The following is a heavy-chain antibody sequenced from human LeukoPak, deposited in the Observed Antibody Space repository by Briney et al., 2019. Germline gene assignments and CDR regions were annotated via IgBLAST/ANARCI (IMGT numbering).Heavy chain of an antibody. D-gene: IGHD1-26*01. Sequence: ASVKVSCKASGYTFTGYYMHWVRQAPGQGLEWMGWINPNSGGTYYAQKFQGRVTMTRDTSISTAYMELSRLRSDDTAVYYCARDWEGLGEYWYFDLWGRGTLVTVSS. CDR1: GYTFTGYY. J-gene: IGHJ2*01. CDR2: INPNSGGT. V-gene: IGHV1-2*02. CDR3: ARDWEGLGEYWYFDL.